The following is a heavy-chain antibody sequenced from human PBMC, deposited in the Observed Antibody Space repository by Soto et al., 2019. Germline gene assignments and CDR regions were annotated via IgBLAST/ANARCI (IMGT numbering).Heavy chain of an antibody. CDR2: IYTGGST. J-gene: IGHJ4*02. CDR1: GFTVSSNY. CDR3: ARNSYLDC. Sequence: ESEGGLVQPGESLTLSCAASGFTVSSNYMSWVRQAPGKGLEWVSVIYTGGSTYYADSVKGRFTIYRDNSKNTLYLQMDSLRDEDTAVYYCARNSYLDCWGQGTLVTVSS. V-gene: IGHV3-66*01. D-gene: IGHD3-16*02.